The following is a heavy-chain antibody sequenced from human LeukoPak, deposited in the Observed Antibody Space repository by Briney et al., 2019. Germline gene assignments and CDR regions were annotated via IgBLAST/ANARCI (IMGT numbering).Heavy chain of an antibody. Sequence: SETLSLTCTVSGGSISSYYWSWIRQPPGKGLEWIGYIYYSGSTNYNPSLKSRVTISVDTSKSQFSLKLSSVTAADTAVYYCARGSDIVVVAQRDDYGMDVWGQGTTVTVSS. CDR1: GGSISSYY. CDR2: IYYSGST. J-gene: IGHJ6*02. CDR3: ARGSDIVVVAQRDDYGMDV. D-gene: IGHD2-15*01. V-gene: IGHV4-59*01.